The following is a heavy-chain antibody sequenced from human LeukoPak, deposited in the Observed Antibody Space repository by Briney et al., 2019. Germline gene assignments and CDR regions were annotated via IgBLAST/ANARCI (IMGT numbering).Heavy chain of an antibody. CDR2: IKQDGSEK. CDR3: ARVYYGSGSYRQPYRAFDY. CDR1: GFTFSSYW. J-gene: IGHJ4*02. V-gene: IGHV3-7*01. Sequence: GGSLRLSCAASGFTFSSYWMSWVRQAPGKGLEWVANIKQDGSEKYYVDSVKGRFTISRDNAKNSLYLQMNSLRAEDTAVYYCARVYYGSGSYRQPYRAFDYWGQGTLVTVSS. D-gene: IGHD3-10*01.